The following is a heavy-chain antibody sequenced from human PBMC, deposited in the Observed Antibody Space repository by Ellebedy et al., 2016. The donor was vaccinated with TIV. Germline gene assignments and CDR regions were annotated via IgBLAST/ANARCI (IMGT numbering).Heavy chain of an antibody. V-gene: IGHV1-46*01. CDR3: ARDLYVVTGTEETAMDASDY. Sequence: ASVKVSXKASGYTFASYYMHWVRQAPGQGLEWMGIINPSGGSTSYAQKFQGRVTMTRDTSTSTVYMELSSLRSEDTAVYYCARDLYVVTGTEETAMDASDYWGQGTLVTVSS. CDR1: GYTFASYY. CDR2: INPSGGST. D-gene: IGHD5-18*01. J-gene: IGHJ4*02.